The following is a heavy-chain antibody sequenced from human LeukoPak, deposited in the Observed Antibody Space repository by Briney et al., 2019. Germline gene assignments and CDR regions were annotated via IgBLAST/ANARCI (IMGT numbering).Heavy chain of an antibody. Sequence: ASVTVSCKASGYTFTSYAMHWVRQAPGQRLEWMGWINAGNGNTKYSQKFQGRVTITRDTSASTAYMELSSLRSEDTAVYYCARDLRRYSSDWYDYWGQGTLVTVSS. CDR1: GYTFTSYA. D-gene: IGHD6-19*01. CDR2: INAGNGNT. CDR3: ARDLRRYSSDWYDY. V-gene: IGHV1-3*01. J-gene: IGHJ4*02.